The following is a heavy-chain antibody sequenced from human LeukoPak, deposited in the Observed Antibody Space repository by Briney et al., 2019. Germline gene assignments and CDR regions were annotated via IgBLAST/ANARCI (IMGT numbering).Heavy chain of an antibody. V-gene: IGHV3-64D*06. J-gene: IGHJ4*02. Sequence: PGGSLRLSCSVSGFTFSTYVMHWVRQAPGKGLEYVSAISRNGDNTYYADSVKGRFTISGDNSKNTLYLQMSSLRADDTAVYYCVRGTGYWGQGTLVTVSS. CDR2: ISRNGDNT. CDR3: VRGTGY. CDR1: GFTFSTYV.